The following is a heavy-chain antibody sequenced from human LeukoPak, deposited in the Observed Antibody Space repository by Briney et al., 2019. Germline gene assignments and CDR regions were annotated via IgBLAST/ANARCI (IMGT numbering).Heavy chain of an antibody. J-gene: IGHJ5*02. D-gene: IGHD3-10*01. V-gene: IGHV3-11*01. CDR1: GFTFSDCY. Sequence: GGSLRLSCAASGFTFSDCYMSWIRQAPGKGLEWVSYISSSGSTIYYADSVKGRFTISRDNAKNSLYLQMNGLRAEDTAVYYCARDYYASGNYYKAWIAPWGQGTLVTVSS. CDR3: ARDYYASGNYYKAWIAP. CDR2: ISSSGSTI.